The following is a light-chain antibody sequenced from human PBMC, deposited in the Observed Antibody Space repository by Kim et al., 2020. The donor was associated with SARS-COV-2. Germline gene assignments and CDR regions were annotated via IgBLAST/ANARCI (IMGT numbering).Light chain of an antibody. J-gene: IGKJ4*01. CDR3: QQYGSSPLT. CDR1: QIVSSSQ. CDR2: DAS. V-gene: IGKV3D-20*01. Sequence: EIVLTQFPATLSLSPGERATLSCGASQIVSSSQLAWYQQKPGLAPRLLIYDASSRATGIPDRFSGSGSGIDFSLTITRLEPEDFAVYYCQQYGSSPLTFGGGTKVDIK.